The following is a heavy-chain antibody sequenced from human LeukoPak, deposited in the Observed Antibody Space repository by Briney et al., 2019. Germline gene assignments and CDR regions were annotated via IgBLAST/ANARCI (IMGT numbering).Heavy chain of an antibody. Sequence: GGSLRLSCAASGFTFSSYAMSWVRQAPGKGLEWVSAISGSGGSTYYADSVKGRFIISRDKAKNTLYLQMNSLRVEDTAVYYCTRGEYYYGSGTVGVDDYWGQGTLVTVSS. CDR3: TRGEYYYGSGTVGVDDY. V-gene: IGHV3-23*01. D-gene: IGHD3-10*01. CDR1: GFTFSSYA. CDR2: ISGSGGST. J-gene: IGHJ4*02.